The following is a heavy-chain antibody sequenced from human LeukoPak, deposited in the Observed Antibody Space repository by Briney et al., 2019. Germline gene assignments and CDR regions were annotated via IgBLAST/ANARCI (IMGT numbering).Heavy chain of an antibody. V-gene: IGHV3-7*01. J-gene: IGHJ4*02. Sequence: GGSLRLSCAASGSTFSSHTMSWVRQAPGKGLEWVANIKQDGSEKYYVDSVKGRFTISRDNAKNSLYLQMNSLRAEDTAVYYCAREGLYSYGYSFDYWGQGTLVTVSS. CDR2: IKQDGSEK. CDR3: AREGLYSYGYSFDY. D-gene: IGHD5-18*01. CDR1: GSTFSSHT.